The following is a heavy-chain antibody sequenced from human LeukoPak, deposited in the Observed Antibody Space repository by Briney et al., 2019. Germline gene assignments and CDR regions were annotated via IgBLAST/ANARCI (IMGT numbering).Heavy chain of an antibody. CDR1: GYTFTSYG. V-gene: IGHV1-18*01. J-gene: IGHJ4*02. CDR3: ARDASSIAAQFGDY. D-gene: IGHD6-6*01. CDR2: ISAYNGNT. Sequence: ASVKVSCKASGYTFTSYGIRWVRQAPGQGLEWMGWISAYNGNTNYAQKLQGRVTMTTDTSTSTAYMELRSLRSDDTAVYYCARDASSIAAQFGDYWGQGTLVTVSS.